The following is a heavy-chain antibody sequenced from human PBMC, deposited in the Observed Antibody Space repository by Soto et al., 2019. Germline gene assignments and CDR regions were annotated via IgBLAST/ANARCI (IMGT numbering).Heavy chain of an antibody. CDR1: GFSLSTRGMC. J-gene: IGHJ3*02. CDR3: ARRYYDRSYDAFDI. V-gene: IGHV2-70*01. CDR2: IDWDDDK. D-gene: IGHD3-22*01. Sequence: SGPTLVNPTQTLTLTCTFSGFSLSTRGMCVSWIRQPPGKALEWLALIDWDDDKYYSTSLKTRLTISRDTSENQVFLTMTNMDPVDTATYFCARRYYDRSYDAFDIWGQGTMVTVSS.